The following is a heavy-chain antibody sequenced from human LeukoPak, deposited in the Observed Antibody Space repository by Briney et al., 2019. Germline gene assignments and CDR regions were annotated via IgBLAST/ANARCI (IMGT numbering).Heavy chain of an antibody. CDR1: GYNFSSYW. J-gene: IGHJ3*02. CDR3: ARRVGGIGAFDI. Sequence: GESLRISCKGSGYNFSSYWIDWVRQMPGKGLEWMGIIYPGDSDTRYSPSFQGQVTISAGKSISTAYLQWSSLKASDTAMYYCARRVGGIGAFDIWGQGTMVTVSS. CDR2: IYPGDSDT. V-gene: IGHV5-51*01. D-gene: IGHD3-16*01.